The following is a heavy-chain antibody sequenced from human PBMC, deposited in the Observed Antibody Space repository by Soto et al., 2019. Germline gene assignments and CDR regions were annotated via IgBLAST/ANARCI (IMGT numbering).Heavy chain of an antibody. CDR1: GFTFSSYA. J-gene: IGHJ4*02. Sequence: QVQLVESGGGVVQPGRSLRLSCAASGFTFSSYAMHWVRQAPGKGLEWVAVISYDGSNKYYADSVKGRFTISRDNSKNTLYRQMNSLRAEDTAVYYCAREKIVKDTDMVPGDYWGGGALVIVTS. D-gene: IGHD5-18*01. CDR3: AREKIVKDTDMVPGDY. CDR2: ISYDGSNK. V-gene: IGHV3-30-3*01.